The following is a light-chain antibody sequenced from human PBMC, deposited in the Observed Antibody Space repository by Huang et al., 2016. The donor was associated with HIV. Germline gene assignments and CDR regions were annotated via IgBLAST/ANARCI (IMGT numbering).Light chain of an antibody. CDR1: QSLSGW. Sequence: DIQMTQSPSTLSASIGDRVTITCRASQSLSGWLAWYQQRPGHAPNLLISKASCLQSGVPPRFSGSGSGTDFILTISSLHADYFATYYCQQLHTSPYTFGQGTKLEIK. CDR3: QQLHTSPYT. J-gene: IGKJ2*01. V-gene: IGKV1-5*03. CDR2: KAS.